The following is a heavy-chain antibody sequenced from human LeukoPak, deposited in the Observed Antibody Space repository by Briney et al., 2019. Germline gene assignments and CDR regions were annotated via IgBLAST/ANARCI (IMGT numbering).Heavy chain of an antibody. D-gene: IGHD6-19*01. J-gene: IGHJ4*02. CDR3: ARDPLAVAGPFDY. CDR1: GFTFSSYW. CDR2: IKQDGSEK. V-gene: IGHV3-7*01. Sequence: GGSLRLSCAASGFTFSSYWMSWVRQAPGKGLEWVANIKQDGSEKYYVDSVKGRFTISRNNAKNSLYLQMNSLRAEDTAVYYCARDPLAVAGPFDYWGQGTLVTVSS.